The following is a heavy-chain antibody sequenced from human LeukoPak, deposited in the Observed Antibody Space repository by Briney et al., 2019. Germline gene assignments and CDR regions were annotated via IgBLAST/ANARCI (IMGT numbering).Heavy chain of an antibody. Sequence: SETLSLTCAVSGGSISSGGYSWGWIRQPPGKGLEWIGYIYHSGSTYYNPSLKSRVTISVDRSKNQFSLKLSSVTAADTAVYYCARSGHIVVVTAEYYFDYWGQGTLVTVSS. J-gene: IGHJ4*02. CDR2: IYHSGST. V-gene: IGHV4-30-2*01. D-gene: IGHD2-21*02. CDR1: GGSISSGGYS. CDR3: ARSGHIVVVTAEYYFDY.